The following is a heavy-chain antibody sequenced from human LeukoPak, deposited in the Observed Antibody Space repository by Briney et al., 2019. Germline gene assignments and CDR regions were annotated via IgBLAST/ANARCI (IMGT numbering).Heavy chain of an antibody. J-gene: IGHJ4*02. CDR3: ARGDNFGSGSPGNFDY. V-gene: IGHV4-59*01. D-gene: IGHD3-10*01. CDR2: IYYSGST. CDR1: GGSFSGYY. Sequence: SSESLSLTCAVYGGSFSGYYWSWIRQPPGKGLEWIGYIYYSGSTNYNPSLKSRVTISVDTSKNQFSLKLTSVTAADTAVYYCARGDNFGSGSPGNFDYWGQGTLVTVSS.